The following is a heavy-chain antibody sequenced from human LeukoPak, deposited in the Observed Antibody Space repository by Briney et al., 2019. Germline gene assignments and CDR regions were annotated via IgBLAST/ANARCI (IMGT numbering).Heavy chain of an antibody. Sequence: GGSLRLSCAASGFTFSSYAMRWVRPAPGKGLEWVAVISYDGSNKYYADSVKGRFTISRDNSKNTLYLQMNSLRAEDTAVYYCAALGEGGFDNWFDPWGQGTLVTVS. V-gene: IGHV3-30-3*01. CDR2: ISYDGSNK. D-gene: IGHD3-16*01. J-gene: IGHJ5*02. CDR3: AALGEGGFDNWFDP. CDR1: GFTFSSYA.